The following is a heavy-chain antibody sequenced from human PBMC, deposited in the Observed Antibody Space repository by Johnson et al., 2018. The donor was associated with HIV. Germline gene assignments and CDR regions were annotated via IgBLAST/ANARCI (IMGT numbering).Heavy chain of an antibody. CDR1: GFTFSNAW. V-gene: IGHV3-15*01. CDR3: ARKGDAFDI. J-gene: IGHJ3*02. Sequence: VQLVESGGGLVKPGGSLRLSCAASGFTFSNAWMSWVRQAPGKGLEWVGRLKSRADGGTTDYAVSVKDRFTILRDDSKNTLYLQMSSLRTEDAGVYYCARKGDAFDIWGQGTKVTVSS. CDR2: LKSRADGGTT.